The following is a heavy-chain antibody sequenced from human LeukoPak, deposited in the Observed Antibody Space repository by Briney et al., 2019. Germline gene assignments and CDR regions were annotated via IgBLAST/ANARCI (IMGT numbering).Heavy chain of an antibody. Sequence: GGSLRLSCAASEFTFSSYGMHWVRQAPGKGLEWVADMSYDGSDKDYADSVKGRFTISRDNSKNTLYLQMNSLRVEDTAVYHCARDGPEENGSPLDYWGQGTLVTVSS. CDR3: ARDGPEENGSPLDY. CDR1: EFTFSSYG. J-gene: IGHJ4*02. D-gene: IGHD3-10*01. V-gene: IGHV3-30*03. CDR2: MSYDGSDK.